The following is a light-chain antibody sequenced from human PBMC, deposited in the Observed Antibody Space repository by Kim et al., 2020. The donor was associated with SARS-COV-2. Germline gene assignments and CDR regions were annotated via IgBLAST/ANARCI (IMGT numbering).Light chain of an antibody. CDR1: SSNIGSNN. CDR2: SNN. Sequence: ELTQPPSASGTPGQRVTISCSGSSSNIGSNNVVWYQQLPGAAPNLLIYSNNQRPSGIPDRFSGSKSGTSASLAISGLRSEDEADYYCAAWDDSLSGWVFGGGTQLTVL. CDR3: AAWDDSLSGWV. V-gene: IGLV1-47*02. J-gene: IGLJ3*02.